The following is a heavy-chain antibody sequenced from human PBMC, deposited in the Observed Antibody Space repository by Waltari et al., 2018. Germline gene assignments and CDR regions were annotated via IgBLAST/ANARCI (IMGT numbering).Heavy chain of an antibody. CDR1: GFTFSSYA. V-gene: IGHV3-23*01. J-gene: IGHJ4*02. CDR2: ISGRGGIT. CDR3: AKDISGIEAAGLFDY. Sequence: EVQLLESGGGLVQPGGSLRLSCAASGFTFSSYAMSWVRQAPGKGLEWVSAISGRGGITYYADAVKGRFTISRDKSKSTLYLQMNSLRAEDTAVYYGAKDISGIEAAGLFDYWGQGTLVTVSS. D-gene: IGHD6-13*01.